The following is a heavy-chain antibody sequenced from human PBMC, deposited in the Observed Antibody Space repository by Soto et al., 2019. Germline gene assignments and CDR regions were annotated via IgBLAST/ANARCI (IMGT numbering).Heavy chain of an antibody. CDR1: GFTFSSYS. J-gene: IGHJ4*02. CDR3: ARGGFSVVVTAYYFDY. D-gene: IGHD2-21*02. CDR2: ISSSSSYI. V-gene: IGHV3-21*01. Sequence: GGSLRLSCAASGFTFSSYSMNWVRQAPGKGLEWVSSISSSSSYIYYADSAKGRFTISRDNAKNSLYLQMNSLRAEDTAVYYCARGGFSVVVTAYYFDYWGQGTLVTVSS.